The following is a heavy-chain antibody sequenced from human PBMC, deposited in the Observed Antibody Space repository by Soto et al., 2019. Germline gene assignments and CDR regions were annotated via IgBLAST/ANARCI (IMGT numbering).Heavy chain of an antibody. D-gene: IGHD2-2*02. CDR3: ASEYLSPFPAPVDY. Sequence: PGGSLRLSCAASGFTFSDYYMSWIRQAPGKGLEWVSYISSSGSTIYYADSVKGRFTISRDNAKNSLYLQMNSLRAEDTAVYYCASEYLSPFPAPVDYWGQGTLVTVSS. CDR2: ISSSGSTI. J-gene: IGHJ4*02. CDR1: GFTFSDYY. V-gene: IGHV3-11*01.